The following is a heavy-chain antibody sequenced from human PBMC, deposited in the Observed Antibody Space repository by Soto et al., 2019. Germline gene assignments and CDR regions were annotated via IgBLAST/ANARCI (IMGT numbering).Heavy chain of an antibody. V-gene: IGHV4-30-4*01. Sequence: KPSETLSLTCTVSGGSISSGDYYWSWIRQPPGKGLEWIGYIYYSGSTYYNPSLKSRVTISVDTSKNQFSLKLSSVTAEDTAVYYCARVGAYFGEFDYFDYWGQGTPVTVSS. CDR2: IYYSGST. D-gene: IGHD3-10*01. J-gene: IGHJ4*02. CDR1: GGSISSGDYY. CDR3: ARVGAYFGEFDYFDY.